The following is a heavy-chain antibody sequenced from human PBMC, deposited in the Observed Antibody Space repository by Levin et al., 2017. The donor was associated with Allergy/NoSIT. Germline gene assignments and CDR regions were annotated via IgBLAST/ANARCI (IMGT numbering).Heavy chain of an antibody. Sequence: ASVKVSCKASGYTFTSYDINWVRQATGQGLEWMGWVSPNSGDTGYAQKFQGRVTMTRNTSISTAYMELSSLRSEDTAVYYCARGVLDHYHYGMDAWGQGTTVTVSS. CDR2: VSPNSGDT. CDR3: ARGVLDHYHYGMDA. V-gene: IGHV1-8*01. CDR1: GYTFTSYD. D-gene: IGHD2/OR15-2a*01. J-gene: IGHJ6*02.